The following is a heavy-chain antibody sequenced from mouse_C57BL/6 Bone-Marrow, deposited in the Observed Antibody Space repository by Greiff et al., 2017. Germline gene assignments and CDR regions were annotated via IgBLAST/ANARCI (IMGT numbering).Heavy chain of an antibody. CDR3: ASTAQEEFAY. Sequence: VQLQQSGAELVRPGASVKLSCKASGYTFTSYGISWVKQRTGQGLEWIGEIYPRSGNTYYNEKFKGKATLTVDKSSSTAYMELRSLTSDDSEVYVCASTAQEEFAYWGQGTIVTVSA. J-gene: IGHJ3*01. CDR2: IYPRSGNT. V-gene: IGHV1-81*01. CDR1: GYTFTSYG. D-gene: IGHD3-2*02.